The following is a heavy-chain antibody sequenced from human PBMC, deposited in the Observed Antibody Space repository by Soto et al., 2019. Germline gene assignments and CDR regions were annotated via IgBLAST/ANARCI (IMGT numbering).Heavy chain of an antibody. V-gene: IGHV3-30*18. CDR2: ISSDGNNK. Sequence: QVQLVESGGGAVQPGRSLRLSCAASGFTFDSHGMHWVHQAPGKGLEWVAVISSDGNNKYYADSVKGRITISRDNFNNILYLQMSSLRAEDTAVYYCAKDLLPNTVTTCGSWGQGTLVTVSS. CDR3: AKDLLPNTVTTCGS. D-gene: IGHD4-17*01. CDR1: GFTFDSHG. J-gene: IGHJ5*02.